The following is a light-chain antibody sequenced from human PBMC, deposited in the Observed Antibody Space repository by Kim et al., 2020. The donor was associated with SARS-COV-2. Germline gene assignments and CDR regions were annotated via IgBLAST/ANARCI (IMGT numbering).Light chain of an antibody. CDR2: DAS. V-gene: IGKV3-11*01. Sequence: PGERATLSCMASQNIDNYLAWYQHRPGQAPRLLVYDASNRATGVPDRFSGSGSGTDFTLTISSLEPEDFSLYYCHQRNSRPPAVTFGGGTKVDIK. CDR3: HQRNSRPPAVT. CDR1: QNIDNY. J-gene: IGKJ4*01.